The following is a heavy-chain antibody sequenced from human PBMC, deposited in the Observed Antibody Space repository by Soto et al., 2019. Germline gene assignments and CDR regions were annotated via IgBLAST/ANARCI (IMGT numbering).Heavy chain of an antibody. CDR2: ISYDGSNK. CDR1: GFTFSSYG. CDR3: AKNKRYCTSTTCPPYYGMDV. D-gene: IGHD2-2*01. J-gene: IGHJ6*02. V-gene: IGHV3-30*18. Sequence: GGSLRLSCAASGFTFSSYGMHWVRQAPGKGLEWVAVISYDGSNKYFADSVKGRFTISRDNSNNMLYLQMSGLRGDDTAVYYCAKNKRYCTSTTCPPYYGMDVWGQGTTVTVSS.